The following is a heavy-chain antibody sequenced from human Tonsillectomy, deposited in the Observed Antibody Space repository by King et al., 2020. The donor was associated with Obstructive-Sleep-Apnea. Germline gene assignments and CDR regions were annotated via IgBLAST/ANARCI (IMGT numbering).Heavy chain of an antibody. CDR1: GGSISSYY. CDR3: ARTYSSSPWDYFGMDV. D-gene: IGHD6-13*01. V-gene: IGHV4-59*01. J-gene: IGHJ6*02. Sequence: MQLQESGPGLVKPSETLSLTCTVSGGSISSYYWSWIRQPPGKGLEWIGYIYYSGSTNYNPSLKSRVTISVDTSKNQFSLKLSSVTAADTAVYYCARTYSSSPWDYFGMDVWGQGTTVTVSS. CDR2: IYYSGST.